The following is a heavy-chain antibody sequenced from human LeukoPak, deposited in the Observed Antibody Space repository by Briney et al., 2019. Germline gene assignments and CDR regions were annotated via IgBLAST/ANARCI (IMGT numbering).Heavy chain of an antibody. D-gene: IGHD2-8*01. CDR1: GFTFSSYA. J-gene: IGHJ4*02. Sequence: PGGSLRLSCAASGFTFSSYAMHWVRQAPGKGLEWVAVISYDGSNKYYADSVKGRFTISRDNSKNTLYLQMNSLRAEDTAVYYCARFLYPWGFDYWGQGILVIVSS. CDR2: ISYDGSNK. CDR3: ARFLYPWGFDY. V-gene: IGHV3-30*04.